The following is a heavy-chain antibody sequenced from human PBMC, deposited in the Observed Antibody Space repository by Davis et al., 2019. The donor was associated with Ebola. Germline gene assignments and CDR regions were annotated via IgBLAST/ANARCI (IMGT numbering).Heavy chain of an antibody. CDR1: LSTLPNSA. D-gene: IGHD1-7*01. J-gene: IGHJ5*02. Sequence: SVPFSFLPSLSTLPNSAFHSLRHPTRHRLACIGSLNPFSGNSGYAEKFQGRVSMTRTTSISTAYMELSSLSSEDTAVYYCTRAPPGSNWNYGGNWFDPWGQGTLVTVSS. V-gene: IGHV1-8*02. CDR2: LNPFSGNS. CDR3: TRAPPGSNWNYGGNWFDP.